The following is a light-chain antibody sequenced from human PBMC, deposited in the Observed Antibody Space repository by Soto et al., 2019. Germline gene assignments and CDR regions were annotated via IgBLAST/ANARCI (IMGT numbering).Light chain of an antibody. CDR2: DAS. J-gene: IGKJ1*01. Sequence: DIQMTQSPSTLSASVGDRVTITCRASQSINSWVAWFQQKPGQAPKVLIYDASTLESGVPSRFSGSGSGTEFTLTIDSLQPDDVATYYCQRYNAFSQTFGQGTKVEI. CDR3: QRYNAFSQT. CDR1: QSINSW. V-gene: IGKV1-5*01.